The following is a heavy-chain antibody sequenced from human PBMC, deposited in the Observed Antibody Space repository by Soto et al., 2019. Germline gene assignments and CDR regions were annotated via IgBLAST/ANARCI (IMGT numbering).Heavy chain of an antibody. CDR1: GFKFSNYA. D-gene: IGHD3-16*01. J-gene: IGHJ4*02. CDR3: AKDRRAGGNSAFYFDF. CDR2: ISATGGGT. V-gene: IGHV3-23*01. Sequence: GGSMRLSCAASGFKFSNYAMSWVRQAPGKGLEWVSLISATGGGTYYADSVKGRFTISRDNSHNTLYLQVHSVTAEDTAVYYCAKDRRAGGNSAFYFDFWGQGAQVTVSS.